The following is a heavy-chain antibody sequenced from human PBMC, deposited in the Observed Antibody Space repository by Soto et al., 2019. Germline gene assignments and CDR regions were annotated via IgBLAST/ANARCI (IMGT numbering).Heavy chain of an antibody. CDR3: ARGPGDYDFWSGLPFDP. Sequence: TLYVTCAVSGGSISSDGYYWSWIRQLPGECLEWIGYIYYSGSTYYNPSLMSRVTISVDTSKKQFSLKLSSVTAADTAVYYCARGPGDYDFWSGLPFDPWGQGTQVT. D-gene: IGHD3-3*01. J-gene: IGHJ5*02. CDR2: IYYSGST. CDR1: GGSISSDGYY. V-gene: IGHV4-31*02.